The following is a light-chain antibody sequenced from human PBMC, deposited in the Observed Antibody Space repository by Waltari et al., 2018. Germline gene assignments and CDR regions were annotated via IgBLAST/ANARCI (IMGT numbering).Light chain of an antibody. CDR2: QDT. J-gene: IGLJ3*02. Sequence: SYELTQPPSVSVSPGQTASITCSGDILGNKYASWYQQKPGQSPLLVIYQDTKRPSEIPERFSGSKSANAATLTITGTQAGDEADYYCQALGTGDWVFGGGTKLTVL. CDR3: QALGTGDWV. CDR1: ILGNKY. V-gene: IGLV3-1*01.